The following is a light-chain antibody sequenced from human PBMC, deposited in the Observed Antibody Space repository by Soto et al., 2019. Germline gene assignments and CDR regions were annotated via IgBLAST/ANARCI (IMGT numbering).Light chain of an antibody. CDR3: LQDYNYPRT. CDR2: AAT. Sequence: AIQMTQSPSSLSASVGDRVTITCRASQGIRTELAWYQQKAGKAPQLLIFAATSLQSGVPSRFSGSGSGTDFTLTITSLQPEDFETYYCLQDYNYPRTFGQGTKLQIK. J-gene: IGKJ2*01. V-gene: IGKV1-6*01. CDR1: QGIRTE.